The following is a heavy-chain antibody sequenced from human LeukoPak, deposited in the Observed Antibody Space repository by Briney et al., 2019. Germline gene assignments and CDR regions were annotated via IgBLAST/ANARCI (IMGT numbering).Heavy chain of an antibody. V-gene: IGHV4-4*07. CDR3: ADLVVPGHFDP. J-gene: IGHJ5*02. CDR2: IYTSGST. Sequence: SETLSLTCTVSGGFISTYYWSWIRQPAGKGLEWIGRIYTSGSTNYNPSLKSRVTISVDMSKNQFSLRVGSLTAADTAVYYCADLVVPGHFDPWGQGTLVTVSS. D-gene: IGHD2-2*01. CDR1: GGFISTYY.